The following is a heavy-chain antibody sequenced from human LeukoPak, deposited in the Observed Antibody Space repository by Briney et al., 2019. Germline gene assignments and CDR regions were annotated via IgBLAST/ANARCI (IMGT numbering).Heavy chain of an antibody. CDR1: GDTFTGYY. J-gene: IGHJ4*02. CDR2: INPNSGGT. Sequence: ASVKVSCKASGDTFTGYYMHWVRQAPGQGLEWMGWINPNSGGTNYAQKFQGWVTMTRDTSISTAYMELSRLRSDDTAVYYCARGKSTASIAVAGTWYYFDYWGQGTLVTVSS. V-gene: IGHV1-2*04. CDR3: ARGKSTASIAVAGTWYYFDY. D-gene: IGHD6-19*01.